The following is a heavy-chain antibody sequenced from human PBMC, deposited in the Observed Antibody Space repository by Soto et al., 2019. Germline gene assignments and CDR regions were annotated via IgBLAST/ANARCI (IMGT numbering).Heavy chain of an antibody. CDR3: ARDIASYAYGEGY. CDR2: VYSSGTT. Sequence: SETLSLTCTVSGGSINSYWWSWIRQPAGKGLEWIRRVYSSGTTDYNPSLNSRATMSVETSKNQFSLKLSSVTAADTAVYYCARDIASYAYGEGYWGQGIQVTVSS. V-gene: IGHV4-4*07. J-gene: IGHJ4*02. D-gene: IGHD2-21*01. CDR1: GGSINSYW.